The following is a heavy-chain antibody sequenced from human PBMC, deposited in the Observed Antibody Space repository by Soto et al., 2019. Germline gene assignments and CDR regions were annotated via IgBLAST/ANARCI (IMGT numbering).Heavy chain of an antibody. CDR2: VFYTGFT. V-gene: IGHV4-39*01. J-gene: IGHJ3*02. CDR1: GGSISGSYYY. Sequence: SETLSLTCAVSGGSISGSYYYWAWLRQSPGKGPEWIGSVFYTGFTSYNPSLESRVSVSVDTSKSQFSLKLSAVTAADTAVYYCARVRATYYYDSSGYYYGAFDIWGQGTMVTVSS. D-gene: IGHD3-22*01. CDR3: ARVRATYYYDSSGYYYGAFDI.